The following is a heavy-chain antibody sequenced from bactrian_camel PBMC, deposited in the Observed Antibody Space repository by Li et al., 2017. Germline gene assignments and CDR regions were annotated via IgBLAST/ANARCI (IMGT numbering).Heavy chain of an antibody. CDR2: CYMDGSAT. J-gene: IGHJ4*01. D-gene: IGHD1*01. V-gene: IGHV3S5*01. Sequence: VQLVESGGGLVQPGGSLRLSCALSGITFSNYYIVWVRQAPGKGLEWVSSCYMDGSATRYTDSVKGRFTISRDNAKNTVDLQMNSLKSEDTAMYYCAAGRDLSEYLNTPVGGLPPLRLVGQGTQVTVS. CDR1: GITFSNYY.